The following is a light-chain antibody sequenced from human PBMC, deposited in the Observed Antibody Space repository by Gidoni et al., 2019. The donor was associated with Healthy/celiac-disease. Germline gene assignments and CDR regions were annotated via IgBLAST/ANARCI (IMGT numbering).Light chain of an antibody. CDR2: EVS. CDR1: SSDVGGYNY. Sequence: QSALTQPASVSGSPRQSITISCTGTSSDVGGYNYVSWYQQHPGKAPKLMIYEVSNRPSGVSNRFSGSKSGNTASLTISGLQAEDEDDYYCSSYTSSSTLVFGTGTKVTVL. J-gene: IGLJ1*01. CDR3: SSYTSSSTLV. V-gene: IGLV2-14*01.